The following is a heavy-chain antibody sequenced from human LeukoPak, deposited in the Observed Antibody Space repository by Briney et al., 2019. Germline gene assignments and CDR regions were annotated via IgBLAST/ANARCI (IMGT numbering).Heavy chain of an antibody. Sequence: ASVKVSCKASGFTFTSSAMQWVRQARGQRLEWIGWIVVGSGNTNYAQKFQERVTITRDMSTSTAYMELNSLRAEDTAVYYCAKDRRPKRGYCSGGSCYVPDYFDYWGQGTLVTVSS. CDR3: AKDRRPKRGYCSGGSCYVPDYFDY. J-gene: IGHJ4*02. CDR1: GFTFTSSA. CDR2: IVVGSGNT. D-gene: IGHD2-15*01. V-gene: IGHV1-58*02.